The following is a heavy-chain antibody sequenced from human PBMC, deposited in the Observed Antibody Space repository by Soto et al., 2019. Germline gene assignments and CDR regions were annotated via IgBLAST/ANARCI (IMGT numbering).Heavy chain of an antibody. D-gene: IGHD3-3*01. CDR1: GGSFSNYG. J-gene: IGHJ5*02. Sequence: QVQLVQSGAEVKKPGSSVRVSCKTSGGSFSNYGISWVRQAPGQGLEWMGEINPVFGPANYARKFQGRLTINAKRATSIACMNLSSLTSGDTAVYYCARGSHEIEGVSVTVLGPFTCFDPWGQGTLVTVTS. V-gene: IGHV1-69*06. CDR2: INPVFGPA. CDR3: ARGSHEIEGVSVTVLGPFTCFDP.